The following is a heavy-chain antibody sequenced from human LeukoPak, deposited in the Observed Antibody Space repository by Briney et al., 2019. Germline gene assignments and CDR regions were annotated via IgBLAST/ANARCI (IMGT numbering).Heavy chain of an antibody. J-gene: IGHJ4*02. CDR2: ISGSGGST. Sequence: GGSLRLSCTASGFTFGDYAMSWVRQAPGKGLEWVSAISGSGGSTYYADSVKGRFTISRDNSKNTLNLQMNSLRAEDTAVYYCAKDPTHYRVWDYYETIGLSYWGQGTLVTVSS. D-gene: IGHD3-22*01. V-gene: IGHV3-23*01. CDR3: AKDPTHYRVWDYYETIGLSY. CDR1: GFTFGDYA.